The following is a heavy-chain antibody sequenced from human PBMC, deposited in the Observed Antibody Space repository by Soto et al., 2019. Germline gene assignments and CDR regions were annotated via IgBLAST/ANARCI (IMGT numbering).Heavy chain of an antibody. CDR1: GFTFSSYS. J-gene: IGHJ6*02. CDR2: ISSSSSYI. Sequence: GGSLRLSCAASGFTFSSYSMNWVRQAPGKGLEWVSSISSSSSYIYYADSVKGRFTISRGNAKNSLYLQMNSLRAEDTAVYYCARDQSYYGMDVWGQGTTVTVSS. CDR3: ARDQSYYGMDV. V-gene: IGHV3-21*01.